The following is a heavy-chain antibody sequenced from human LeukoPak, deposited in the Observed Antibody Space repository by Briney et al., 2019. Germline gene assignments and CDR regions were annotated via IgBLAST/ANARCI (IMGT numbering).Heavy chain of an antibody. Sequence: GRSLRLSCTASGFTFGDYAMSWVRQAPGKGLEWVGFIRSKAYGGTTEYAASVKGRFTISRDDSKSIAYLQMNSLKTEDTAVYYCTRESPGIAAAALFDYWGQGALVTVSS. V-gene: IGHV3-49*04. CDR3: TRESPGIAAAALFDY. D-gene: IGHD6-13*01. CDR2: IRSKAYGGTT. J-gene: IGHJ4*02. CDR1: GFTFGDYA.